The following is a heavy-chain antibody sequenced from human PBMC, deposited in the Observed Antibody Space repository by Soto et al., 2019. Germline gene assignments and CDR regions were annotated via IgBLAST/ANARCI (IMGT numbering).Heavy chain of an antibody. CDR2: FSLSGTT. D-gene: IGHD2-8*02. CDR3: ARGMTPPGAPAWYYFDS. CDR1: GASIAGSSY. J-gene: IGHJ4*02. Sequence: SETLSLTCSVSGASIAGSSYWSWIRQPAGKGLEWIGRFSLSGTTNYSPSRRSRVTMSADVSKNQFSLRLTSVTAADTALYYCARGMTPPGAPAWYYFDSWGQGTLVTVSS. V-gene: IGHV4-4*07.